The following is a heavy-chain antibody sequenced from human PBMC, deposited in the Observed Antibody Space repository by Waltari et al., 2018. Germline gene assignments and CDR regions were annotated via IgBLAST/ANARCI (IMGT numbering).Heavy chain of an antibody. CDR1: GAAFTRYT. CDR3: ARGAGSGFSHSYRWETFFDF. V-gene: IGHV1-69*12. J-gene: IGHJ4*02. CDR2: IIPFSGTT. Sequence: QVQLVQSGGEVRRPGSSLRISCKTSGAAFTRYTFNWLRQAPGQGLEWMGGIIPFSGTTNYAQKFQGRVRITADESTTTAYLDLSSLREDDTALYFCARGAGSGFSHSYRWETFFDFWGQGAPVTVSS. D-gene: IGHD1-26*01.